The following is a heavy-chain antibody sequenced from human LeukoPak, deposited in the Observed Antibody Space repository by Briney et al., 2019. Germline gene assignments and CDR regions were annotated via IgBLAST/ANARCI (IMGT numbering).Heavy chain of an antibody. CDR1: GYTFTSYY. Sequence: ASVKVSCKASGYTFTSYYMHWVRQAPGQGLEWMGIINPSGGRTSYAQKFQGRVTITRDTSASTAYMELSSLRSEDTAVYYCARDLYYYYGMDVWGQGTTVTVSS. J-gene: IGHJ6*02. CDR3: ARDLYYYYGMDV. CDR2: INPSGGRT. V-gene: IGHV1-46*01.